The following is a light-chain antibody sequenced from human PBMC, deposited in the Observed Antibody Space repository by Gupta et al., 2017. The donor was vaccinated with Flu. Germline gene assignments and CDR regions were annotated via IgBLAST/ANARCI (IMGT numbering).Light chain of an antibody. J-gene: IGLJ2*01. Sequence: QSALTQPRSVSGSPGQSVAISCTGTSSVVGAYNYVSWYQQHPGKAPKLIIYDVTKRPSGVPDRFTGSKSGNTASLTISGLQPEDEADYHCCSFGAASFFGGGTKLTVL. CDR3: CSFGAASF. CDR1: SSVVGAYNY. V-gene: IGLV2-11*01. CDR2: DVT.